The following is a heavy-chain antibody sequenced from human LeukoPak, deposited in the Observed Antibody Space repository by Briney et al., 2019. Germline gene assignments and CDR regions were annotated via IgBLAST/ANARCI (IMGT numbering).Heavy chain of an antibody. D-gene: IGHD6-19*01. CDR3: ARLQDSSGWPYYYYYGMDV. Sequence: PSETLSLTCAVYGGSFSGYYWSWIRQPPGKGLEWIGEINHSGSTSYNPSLESRVTISVDTSKNQFSLKLSSVTAADTAVYYCARLQDSSGWPYYYYYGMDVWGQGTTVTVSS. V-gene: IGHV4-34*01. CDR1: GGSFSGYY. CDR2: INHSGST. J-gene: IGHJ6*02.